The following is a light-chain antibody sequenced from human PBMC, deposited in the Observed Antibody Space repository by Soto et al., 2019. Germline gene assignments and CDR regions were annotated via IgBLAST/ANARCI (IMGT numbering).Light chain of an antibody. V-gene: IGKV3-15*01. J-gene: IGKJ1*01. CDR1: QSVSSN. Sequence: EIVMTQSPATLSVSPGERATLYCRASQSVSSNLAWYKQKPGQAPRLLIYGASTRATGIPARFSGSGSGTEFTLTISSLQSEDFAVYYCQQYNNWPGTFGQGTKVEIK. CDR2: GAS. CDR3: QQYNNWPGT.